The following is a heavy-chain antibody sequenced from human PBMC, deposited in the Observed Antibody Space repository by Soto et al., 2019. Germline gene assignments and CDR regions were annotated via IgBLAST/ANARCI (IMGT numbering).Heavy chain of an antibody. D-gene: IGHD2-15*01. J-gene: IGHJ5*02. CDR2: TYFRSKWYN. CDR3: AKGDSTLEGGVVVGAPSVKDIPNPLQPLP. Sequence: SQTLSLTCAISGDSVSSNTASWNWIRQSPSRGLEWLGRTYFRSKWYNDYAVSVKSRIIINPDTSNNQFSLQLNSVTPEDTAVYFCAKGDSTLEGGVVVGAPSVKDIPNPLQPLPWG. V-gene: IGHV6-1*01. CDR1: GDSVSSNTAS.